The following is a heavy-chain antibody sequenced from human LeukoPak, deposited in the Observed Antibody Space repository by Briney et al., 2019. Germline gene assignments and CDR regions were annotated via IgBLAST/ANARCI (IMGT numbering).Heavy chain of an antibody. V-gene: IGHV3-11*01. Sequence: GGFLRLSCAVSGITFSDYYMSWIRQTPGKGLEWVSYISNSGSTIYYADSVKGRFTISRDNAKNSLYLQMNSLTVEDTAVYYCASDASGAFDIRGQGTMVTVSS. CDR2: ISNSGSTI. J-gene: IGHJ3*02. CDR3: ASDASGAFDI. CDR1: GITFSDYY. D-gene: IGHD1-26*01.